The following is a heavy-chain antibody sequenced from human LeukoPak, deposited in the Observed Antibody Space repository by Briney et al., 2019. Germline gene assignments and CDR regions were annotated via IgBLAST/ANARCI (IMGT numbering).Heavy chain of an antibody. V-gene: IGHV3-64*05. CDR2: INTNGANT. Sequence: GGSLRLSCSASGFTFKSYAMHWVRQAPGKGLEYVSSINTNGANTYYADSVKGRFTISRDNSGNTVYVQMSSLTPEDTAVYYCVKGLDYSSSQMDSWGQGTLVTVSS. D-gene: IGHD6-6*01. J-gene: IGHJ4*02. CDR1: GFTFKSYA. CDR3: VKGLDYSSSQMDS.